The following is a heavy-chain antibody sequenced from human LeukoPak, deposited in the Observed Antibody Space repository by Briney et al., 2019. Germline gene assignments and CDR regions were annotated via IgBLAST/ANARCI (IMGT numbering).Heavy chain of an antibody. CDR1: GFTFSSYW. D-gene: IGHD3-22*01. Sequence: TGGSLRLSCAAPGFTFSSYWMHWVRQAPGKGLVWVSRINSDGSNTNYADSVEGRFTISRDNAKNTLYLQMNSLRAEDTAVYYCARRIVTYYYDSSGSLDAFDIWGQGTMVTVSS. V-gene: IGHV3-74*01. J-gene: IGHJ3*02. CDR2: INSDGSNT. CDR3: ARRIVTYYYDSSGSLDAFDI.